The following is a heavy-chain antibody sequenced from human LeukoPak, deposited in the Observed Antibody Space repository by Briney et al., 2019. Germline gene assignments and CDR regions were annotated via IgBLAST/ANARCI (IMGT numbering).Heavy chain of an antibody. Sequence: PGGSLRLSCAASGFTFSTYGMHWVRQSPGKGLEWVAVIWYDGSNKYYSDSVKGRFTISRDNSKNTLYLQMNSLRAEDTAVYYCASEYYYGSGHHLGAFDYWGQGTLVTVSS. V-gene: IGHV3-33*08. D-gene: IGHD3-10*01. CDR1: GFTFSTYG. CDR3: ASEYYYGSGHHLGAFDY. CDR2: IWYDGSNK. J-gene: IGHJ4*02.